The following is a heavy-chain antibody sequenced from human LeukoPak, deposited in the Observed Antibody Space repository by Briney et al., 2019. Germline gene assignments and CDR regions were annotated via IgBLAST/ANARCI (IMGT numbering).Heavy chain of an antibody. Sequence: SETLSLTCTVSGGSFSSYYWSWIWQPPGKGLEWIGYIYTSGNTNYNPSLKRRVTLSVDTSKNQFSLKLSSVTAADTAVYYCARYRGDYDFLSGARREVYYYYMDVWGKGTPVTVSS. J-gene: IGHJ6*03. CDR1: GGSFSSYY. D-gene: IGHD3-3*01. CDR3: ARYRGDYDFLSGARREVYYYYMDV. V-gene: IGHV4-4*09. CDR2: IYTSGNT.